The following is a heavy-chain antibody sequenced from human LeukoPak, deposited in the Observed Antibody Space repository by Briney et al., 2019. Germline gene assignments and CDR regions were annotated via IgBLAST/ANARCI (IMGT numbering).Heavy chain of an antibody. CDR3: ARDTDGYSYGYGHQECYFDY. D-gene: IGHD5-18*01. CDR2: ISSSSSYI. Sequence: GGSLRLSCAASGFTFSSYSMNWVRQAPGKGLEWVSSISSSSSYIYYADSVKGRFTISRDNAKNSLYLQMNSLRAEDTAVYYCARDTDGYSYGYGHQECYFDYWGQEPWSPSPQ. J-gene: IGHJ4*01. V-gene: IGHV3-21*01. CDR1: GFTFSSYS.